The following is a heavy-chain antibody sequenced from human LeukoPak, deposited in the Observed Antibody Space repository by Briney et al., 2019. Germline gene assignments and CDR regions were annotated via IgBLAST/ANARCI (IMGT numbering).Heavy chain of an antibody. CDR3: SREVKQWSITGHFDY. CDR1: GGSISSYY. J-gene: IGHJ4*02. D-gene: IGHD1-20*01. Sequence: SETLSLTCTVSGGSISSYYWSWLRQPPGKGLEWLGYIYYSGSTNYNPSLKSRVTISVDTSKNQFSLKLSSVPAADTAVYYCSREVKQWSITGHFDYWGQGTLVTVSS. V-gene: IGHV4-59*01. CDR2: IYYSGST.